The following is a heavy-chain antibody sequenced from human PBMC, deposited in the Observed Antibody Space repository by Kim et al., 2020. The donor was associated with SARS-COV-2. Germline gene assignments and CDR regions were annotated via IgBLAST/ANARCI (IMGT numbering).Heavy chain of an antibody. CDR2: YT. D-gene: IGHD3-9*01. V-gene: IGHV5-10-1*01. Sequence: YTNYSPSFQGHVTISADKSISTAYLQWSSLKASDTAMYYCARHRALTGPEWGQGTLVTVSS. CDR3: ARHRALTGPE. J-gene: IGHJ4*02.